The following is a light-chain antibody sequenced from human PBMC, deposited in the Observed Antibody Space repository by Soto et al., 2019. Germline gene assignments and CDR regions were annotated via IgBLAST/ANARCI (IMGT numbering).Light chain of an antibody. CDR3: QQYNSYSWT. V-gene: IGKV1-5*01. Sequence: DIQMTQSPSTLSASVGDRVTITCRASKGISSWLAWYQQKQGKAPKLLIYDASSLESGVPSRFSGSGSGTEFTLTISSLQPDDFATYYCQQYNSYSWTFGQGTKVEIK. J-gene: IGKJ1*01. CDR2: DAS. CDR1: KGISSW.